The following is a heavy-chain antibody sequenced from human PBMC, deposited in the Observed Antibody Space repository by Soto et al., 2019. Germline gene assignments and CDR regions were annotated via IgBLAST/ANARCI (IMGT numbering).Heavy chain of an antibody. D-gene: IGHD4-17*01. CDR3: ARADYGENNWLDP. CDR2: INVHDGNT. CDR1: DYNFKVYG. Sequence: ASVKVSCKASDYNFKVYGISWVRQTPGQGLEWMGWINVHDGNTNFGEKFKGRITLTTDKSTDTAYMELWNLRVDDTAMYYCARADYGENNWLDPWGPGTQVTVSS. J-gene: IGHJ5*02. V-gene: IGHV1-18*01.